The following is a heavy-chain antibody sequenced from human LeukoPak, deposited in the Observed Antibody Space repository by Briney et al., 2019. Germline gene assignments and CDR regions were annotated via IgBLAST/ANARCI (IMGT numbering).Heavy chain of an antibody. CDR2: IYYSGST. CDR1: GGSISSGDYY. V-gene: IGHV4-30-4*01. Sequence: SETLSLTCTVSGGSISSGDYYWSWIRQPPGKGLEWIGYIYYSGSTYYNPSLKSRVTISVDTSKNQFSLKLSSVTAADTAVYYCPSSVVAVRFDYWGQGTLVTVSS. CDR3: PSSVVAVRFDY. D-gene: IGHD2-15*01. J-gene: IGHJ4*02.